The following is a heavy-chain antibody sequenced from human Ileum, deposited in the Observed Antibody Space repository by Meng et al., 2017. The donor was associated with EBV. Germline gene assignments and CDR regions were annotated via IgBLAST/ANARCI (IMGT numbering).Heavy chain of an antibody. CDR2: IKDSGSA. CDR1: GGSVSSGGFH. Sequence: QVQLQESGPGLVKPSETLSLTCTVSGGSVSSGGFHWSWVRQPPGKGLELIGQIKDSGSANYNPSLKSRVTISVDTSKSLFSLKLKSVTAADAAVYFCASYFEGRGGSGFWGQGTLVTVSS. CDR3: ASYFEGRGGSGF. J-gene: IGHJ4*02. V-gene: IGHV4-61*08. D-gene: IGHD3-9*01.